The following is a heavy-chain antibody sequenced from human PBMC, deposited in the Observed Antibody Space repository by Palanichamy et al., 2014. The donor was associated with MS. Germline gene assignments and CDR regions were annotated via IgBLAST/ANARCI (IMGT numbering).Heavy chain of an antibody. CDR2: INAGNGDT. D-gene: IGHD2-2*01. V-gene: IGHV1-3*01. CDR3: ARGYCSSTSCQYYFDY. Sequence: GQRHEWLGWINAGNGDTRYSQKFQGRVTITRDTSASTAYMELSSVRSEDSAIYYCARGYCSSTSCQYYFDYWGQGTLVTVSS. J-gene: IGHJ4*02.